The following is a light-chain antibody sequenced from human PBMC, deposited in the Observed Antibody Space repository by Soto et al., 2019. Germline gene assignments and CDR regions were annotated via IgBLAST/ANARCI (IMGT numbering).Light chain of an antibody. CDR3: QQLSNWPQYT. CDR2: DAS. CDR1: QSVSSY. V-gene: IGKV3-11*01. J-gene: IGKJ2*01. Sequence: EIVLTQSPATLSLSPGERATLSCRASQSVSSYLAWYQQKPGQAPRLLIYDASNRAPGIPARFSGSGSGTDFTLAISSLEPEDFAVYYCQQLSNWPQYTFGQGTKLEI.